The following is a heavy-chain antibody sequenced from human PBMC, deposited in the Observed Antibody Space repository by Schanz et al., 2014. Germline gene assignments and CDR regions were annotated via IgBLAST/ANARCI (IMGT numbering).Heavy chain of an antibody. V-gene: IGHV3-53*01. CDR2: MYINSGST. CDR1: GFTVNTHY. Sequence: EVQLVESGGGLIQPGGCLRLSCAVSGFTVNTHYMSWVRQAPGKGLEWISSMYINSGSTQYAGSVKGRFIISRDSSKNTLFLQMNSLRAEDTAVYFCARDGGRDGYNLAFDVWGQGTLVTVSS. CDR3: ARDGGRDGYNLAFDV. D-gene: IGHD5-12*01. J-gene: IGHJ3*01.